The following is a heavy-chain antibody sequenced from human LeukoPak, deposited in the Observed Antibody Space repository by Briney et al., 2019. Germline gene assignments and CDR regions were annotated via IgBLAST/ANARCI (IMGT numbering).Heavy chain of an antibody. CDR1: AYSFTSYW. D-gene: IGHD3-22*01. CDR2: TYPGDSDT. Sequence: GESLKISCKGSAYSFTSYWIGWVRPMPGKGLEWMGITYPGDSDTRYSPSFQGQVTISADKSINTAYLQWRSLKASDTAMYYCASHPYSSGYPGIWGQGTMVTVSS. V-gene: IGHV5-51*01. CDR3: ASHPYSSGYPGI. J-gene: IGHJ3*02.